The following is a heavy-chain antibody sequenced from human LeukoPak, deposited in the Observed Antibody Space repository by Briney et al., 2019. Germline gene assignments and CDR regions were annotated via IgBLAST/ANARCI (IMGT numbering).Heavy chain of an antibody. J-gene: IGHJ4*02. Sequence: GGSLRLSCAASGFTFNSFAMCWVRQAPGKGLEWVSIISDTSNTYYAGSVRGRFTISRDNPKSTVYLQMNNLGAEDTAVYYCTKGVSNKWRGGDSWGQGTLVIVSS. D-gene: IGHD4-11*01. CDR2: ISDTSNT. CDR1: GFTFNSFA. V-gene: IGHV3-23*01. CDR3: TKGVSNKWRGGDS.